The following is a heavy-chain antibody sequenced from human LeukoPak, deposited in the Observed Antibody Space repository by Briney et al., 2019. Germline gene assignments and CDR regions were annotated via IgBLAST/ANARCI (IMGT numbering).Heavy chain of an antibody. V-gene: IGHV3-21*01. D-gene: IGHD3-10*02. CDR3: AELGITMIGGV. J-gene: IGHJ6*04. Sequence: TGGSLRLSCAASGFTFSSYSMNWVRQAPGKGLEWVSSISSSSSYIYYADSVKGRFTISRDNARNSLYLQMNSLRAEDTAVYYCAELGITMIGGVWGKGTTVTISS. CDR2: ISSSSSYI. CDR1: GFTFSSYS.